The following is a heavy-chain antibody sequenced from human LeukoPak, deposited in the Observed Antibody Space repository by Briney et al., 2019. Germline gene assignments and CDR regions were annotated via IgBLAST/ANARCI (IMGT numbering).Heavy chain of an antibody. D-gene: IGHD4-17*01. Sequence: SETLSLTCTVSGGSISSSSYYWGWIRQPPGKGLEWIGYIYYSGSTNYNPSLKSRVTISVDTSKNQFSLKLSSVTAADTAVYYCATYGDLGAFDIWGQGTMVTVSS. J-gene: IGHJ3*02. CDR1: GGSISSSSYY. V-gene: IGHV4-61*05. CDR2: IYYSGST. CDR3: ATYGDLGAFDI.